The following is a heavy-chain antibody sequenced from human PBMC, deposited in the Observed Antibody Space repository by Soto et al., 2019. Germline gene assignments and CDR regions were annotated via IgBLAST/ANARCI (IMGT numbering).Heavy chain of an antibody. J-gene: IGHJ1*01. Sequence: QAQLVESGGGVVQPGRSLRLSCVLSGFIFSDYAMHWVRQTPGKGLERVAIVSSDVRQKFYTASVKGRFTISKEFSNNTLFLQVNSLRPEDSGTYFCTRDARPYSIYRGGGLGLWGQGTLVTVSS. V-gene: IGHV3-30*03. D-gene: IGHD4-4*01. CDR3: TRDARPYSIYRGGGLGL. CDR2: VSSDVRQK. CDR1: GFIFSDYA.